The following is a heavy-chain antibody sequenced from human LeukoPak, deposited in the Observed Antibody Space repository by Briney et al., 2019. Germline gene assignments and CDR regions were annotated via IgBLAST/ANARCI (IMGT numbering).Heavy chain of an antibody. J-gene: IGHJ6*02. V-gene: IGHV3-48*02. Sequence: GGYLRLSCAASGFTFSSYSMNWVRQGPGKGLEWVSYISSSSSTIYYADSVKGRFTISRDNAKDSLYLQMNSLRDEDTAVYYCARRIASYYYGLDVWGQGTTVTVSS. CDR1: GFTFSSYS. CDR2: ISSSSSTI. CDR3: ARRIASYYYGLDV. D-gene: IGHD2-15*01.